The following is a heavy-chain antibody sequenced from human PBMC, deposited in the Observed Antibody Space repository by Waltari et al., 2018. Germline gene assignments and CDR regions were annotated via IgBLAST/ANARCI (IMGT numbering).Heavy chain of an antibody. Sequence: EVQLVESGGGLIQPGGSLRLSCAASGFTVSSNYLSWVRQAPGKGLEWVPVIYSGGSTYYADSVKGRFTISRDNSKNTLYLQMNSLRAEDTAVYYCARDRGRYYYGSGSYLYYYYYGMDVWGQGTTVTVSS. D-gene: IGHD3-10*01. J-gene: IGHJ6*02. CDR1: GFTVSSNY. V-gene: IGHV3-53*01. CDR3: ARDRGRYYYGSGSYLYYYYYGMDV. CDR2: IYSGGST.